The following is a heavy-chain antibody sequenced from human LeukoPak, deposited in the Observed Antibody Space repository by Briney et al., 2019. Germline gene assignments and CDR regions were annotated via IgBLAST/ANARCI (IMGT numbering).Heavy chain of an antibody. V-gene: IGHV4-4*07. Sequence: SETLSLTCSVSGGSLSNYDWSWIRQPAGKGLEWIGRIYSSGSTNYNPSLKSRVTMSVDTSKNQFSLKLTSVTAADTAVYYCARSQYDFWSGYLYWGQGTLVTVSS. D-gene: IGHD3/OR15-3a*01. CDR1: GGSLSNYD. J-gene: IGHJ4*02. CDR2: IYSSGST. CDR3: ARSQYDFWSGYLY.